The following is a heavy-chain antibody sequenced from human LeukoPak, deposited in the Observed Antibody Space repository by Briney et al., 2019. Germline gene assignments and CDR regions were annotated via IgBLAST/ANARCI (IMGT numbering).Heavy chain of an antibody. V-gene: IGHV4-59*02. Sequence: SETLSLTCTVSGGSVSSYYWSWIRQPPGEGLEWIAYILNSGSTNYNPSLKSRATIAVDTSKNQFSLKLSSVTAADTAMYYCVRDWEGFNFDIWGQGTVVTVSS. CDR2: ILNSGST. CDR3: VRDWEGFNFDI. CDR1: GGSVSSYY. D-gene: IGHD1-26*01. J-gene: IGHJ3*02.